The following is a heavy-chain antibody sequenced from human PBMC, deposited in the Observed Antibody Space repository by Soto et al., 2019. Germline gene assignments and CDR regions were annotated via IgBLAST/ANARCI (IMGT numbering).Heavy chain of an antibody. V-gene: IGHV4-39*01. D-gene: IGHD2-8*02. Sequence: SETLSLTCTVSGGSISSSTYYWGWIRQPPGKGLEWLGSIFYSGSTYYNPSLKSRVTISVDTSKNQFSLRLSSVTAADTAVYYCARHFWSYYYYMDVWGKGSTVT. CDR2: IFYSGST. CDR1: GGSISSSTYY. CDR3: ARHFWSYYYYMDV. J-gene: IGHJ6*03.